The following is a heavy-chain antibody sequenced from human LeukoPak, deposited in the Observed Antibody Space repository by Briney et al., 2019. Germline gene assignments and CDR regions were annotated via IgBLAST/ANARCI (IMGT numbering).Heavy chain of an antibody. Sequence: GRSLRLSCAASGFTFDDYAMHWVRQAPGKGLEWVSGISWNSGSIGYADSVKGRFTISRDNAKNSLYLQMNSLRAEDTALYYCAKPGYSGGYYGSFDYWGQGTLVTVSS. CDR3: AKPGYSGGYYGSFDY. J-gene: IGHJ4*02. D-gene: IGHD3-22*01. CDR1: GFTFDDYA. CDR2: ISWNSGSI. V-gene: IGHV3-9*01.